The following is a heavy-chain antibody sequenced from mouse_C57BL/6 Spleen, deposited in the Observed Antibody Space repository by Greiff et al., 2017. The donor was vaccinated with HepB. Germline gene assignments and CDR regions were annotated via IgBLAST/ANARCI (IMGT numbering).Heavy chain of an antibody. CDR2: IYPGDGDT. D-gene: IGHD2-13*01. CDR3: GREGEGYLDFDV. V-gene: IGHV1-82*01. CDR1: GYAFSSYW. Sequence: VQLQQSGPELVKPGASVKISCKASGYAFSSYWMNWVKQRPGKGLEWIGRIYPGDGDTNYNGKVKGKATLPADKSSSTAYMQLSSLTSYDSAVYFCGREGEGYLDFDVWGTGTTVTVAS. J-gene: IGHJ1*03.